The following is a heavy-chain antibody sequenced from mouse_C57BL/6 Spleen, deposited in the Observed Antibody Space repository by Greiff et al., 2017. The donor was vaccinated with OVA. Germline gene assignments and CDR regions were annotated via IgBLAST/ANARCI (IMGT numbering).Heavy chain of an antibody. J-gene: IGHJ1*03. D-gene: IGHD2-3*01. CDR2: INPNNGGT. Sequence: EVQLQQSGPELVKPGASVKIPCKASGYTFTDYNMDWVKQSHGKSLEWIGDINPNNGGTIYNQKFKGKATLTVDKSSSTAYMELRSLTSEDTAVYYCARKDYDGYPHWYFDVWGTGTTVTVSS. V-gene: IGHV1-18*01. CDR3: ARKDYDGYPHWYFDV. CDR1: GYTFTDYN.